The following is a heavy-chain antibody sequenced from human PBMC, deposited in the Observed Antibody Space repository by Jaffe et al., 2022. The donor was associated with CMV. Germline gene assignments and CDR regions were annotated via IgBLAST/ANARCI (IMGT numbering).Heavy chain of an antibody. CDR2: INSDGSST. Sequence: EVQLVESGGGLVQPGGSLRLSCAASGFTFSSYWMHWVRQAPGKGLVWVSRINSDGSSTSYADSVKGRFTISRDNAKNTLYLQMNSLRAEDTAVYYCARGIGYSGYPNSLGYWGQGTLVTVSS. J-gene: IGHJ4*02. D-gene: IGHD5-12*01. CDR1: GFTFSSYW. CDR3: ARGIGYSGYPNSLGY. V-gene: IGHV3-74*01.